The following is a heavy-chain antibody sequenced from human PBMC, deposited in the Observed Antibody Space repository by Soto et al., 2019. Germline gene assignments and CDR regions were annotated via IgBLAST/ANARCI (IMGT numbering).Heavy chain of an antibody. Sequence: GWSLRLSCAASGFTFNNYWMHWVRQAPGKGLVWVSLINTDGDTTTYADSVKGRFTISRDNAKNTLYLQMNSLRAEDTAVYYCAKVQKWSYNWFDPWGQGTLVTVSS. CDR2: INTDGDTT. CDR3: AKVQKWSYNWFDP. J-gene: IGHJ5*02. D-gene: IGHD3-10*01. CDR1: GFTFNNYW. V-gene: IGHV3-74*01.